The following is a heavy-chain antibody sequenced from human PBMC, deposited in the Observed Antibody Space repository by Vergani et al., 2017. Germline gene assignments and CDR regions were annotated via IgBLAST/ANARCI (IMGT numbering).Heavy chain of an antibody. CDR1: GGTFSSYA. CDR2: IIPIFGTA. Sequence: QVQLVQSGAEVKKPGSSVKVSCKASGGTFSSYAISWVRQAPGQGLEWMGGIIPIFGTANYAQKFQGRVTMTEDTSTDTAYMELSSLRSDDTAVYYCATDHFSGTSCYVCAFDIWGQGTMVTVSS. CDR3: ATDHFSGTSCYVCAFDI. J-gene: IGHJ3*02. V-gene: IGHV1-69*06. D-gene: IGHD2-2*01.